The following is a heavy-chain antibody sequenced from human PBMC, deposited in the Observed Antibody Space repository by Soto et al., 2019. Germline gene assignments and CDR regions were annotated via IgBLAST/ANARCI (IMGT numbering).Heavy chain of an antibody. CDR2: ISGSGDKT. D-gene: IGHD3-10*01. CDR1: GFTVSSYA. J-gene: IGHJ5*02. V-gene: IGHV3-23*01. CDR3: AKGLRGSGAYQWFAP. Sequence: LLLSCAACGFTVSSYAMSLGRQATGKGLEWVSSISGSGDKTFYADSVKGRFTISRDNSKNTLYLQMNSLRVEDTAVYYCAKGLRGSGAYQWFAPRGQGTMVTVSS.